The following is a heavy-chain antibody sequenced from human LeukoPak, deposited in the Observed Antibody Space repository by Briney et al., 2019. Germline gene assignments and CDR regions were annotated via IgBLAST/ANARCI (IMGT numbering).Heavy chain of an antibody. Sequence: SETLSLTCAVYGGSFSGYYWSWIRQAPGKGLEWIGEINHSGSTNYNPSLKSRVTISVDTSKNQFSLKLGSVTAADTAVYYCARHMVRGYGYFDYWGQGTLVTVSS. J-gene: IGHJ4*02. CDR1: GGSFSGYY. CDR2: INHSGST. CDR3: ARHMVRGYGYFDY. D-gene: IGHD3-10*01. V-gene: IGHV4-34*01.